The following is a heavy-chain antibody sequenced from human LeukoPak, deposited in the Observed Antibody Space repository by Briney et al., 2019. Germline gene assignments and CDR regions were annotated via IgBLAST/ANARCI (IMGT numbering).Heavy chain of an antibody. CDR3: AKRHYYDNRGYYWYYFDN. CDR2: ISGSGGST. V-gene: IGHV3-23*01. Sequence: GGSLRLSCAASGLTFNNYAMTWVRQAPGKGLEWVSFISGSGGSTFYADSVKGRFTISRDNSKNTLYLQMNSLRAEDTAVYYCAKRHYYDNRGYYWYYFDNWGQGTLVTVSS. CDR1: GLTFNNYA. J-gene: IGHJ4*02. D-gene: IGHD3-22*01.